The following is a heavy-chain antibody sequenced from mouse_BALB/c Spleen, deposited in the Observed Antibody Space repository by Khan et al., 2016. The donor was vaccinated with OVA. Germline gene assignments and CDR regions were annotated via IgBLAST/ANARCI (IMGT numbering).Heavy chain of an antibody. CDR2: ISSAATYT. CDR3: TNGSYGWFAY. Sequence: EVQLQESGGGLVEPGGSLKLSCAASGFTFSSFVMSWVRQTPEKRLEWVATISSAATYTYYPDSVKGRFTISRDNAKNTLYLQMNRLRSDDTAIYSFTNGSYGWFAYWGQGTLVTVST. D-gene: IGHD1-1*02. J-gene: IGHJ3*01. CDR1: GFTFSSFV. V-gene: IGHV5-9-3*01.